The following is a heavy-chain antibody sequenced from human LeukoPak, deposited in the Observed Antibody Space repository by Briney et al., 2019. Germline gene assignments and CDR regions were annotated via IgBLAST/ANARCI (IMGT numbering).Heavy chain of an antibody. V-gene: IGHV3-11*06. CDR3: ARGEEYSSSSGPVDY. D-gene: IGHD6-6*01. CDR2: ISSRSNYT. Sequence: PGGSLRLSCAASGFTFSDDYMSWIRQAPGKGLGWVSYISSRSNYTNYADSVKGRFTISRDNAKHLLYLQMNSLRAEDTAVYYCARGEEYSSSSGPVDYWGQGTLVTVSS. CDR1: GFTFSDDY. J-gene: IGHJ4*02.